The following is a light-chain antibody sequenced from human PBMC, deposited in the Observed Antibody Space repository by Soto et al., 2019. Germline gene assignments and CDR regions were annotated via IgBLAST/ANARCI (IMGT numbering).Light chain of an antibody. V-gene: IGKV1-5*01. J-gene: IGKJ5*01. CDR3: QQYDRSII. CDR1: QSISSW. CDR2: DAS. Sequence: DIQMTQSPSTLSASVGPRVMVTXRASQSISSWLAWYQQKPGKAPKLLIYDASSLESGVPSRFSGSGSGTDFTLTISRLEPDDFAVYYCQQYDRSIIFGQGTRLENK.